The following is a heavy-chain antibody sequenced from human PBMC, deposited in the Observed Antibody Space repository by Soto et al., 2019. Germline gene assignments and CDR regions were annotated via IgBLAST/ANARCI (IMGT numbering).Heavy chain of an antibody. J-gene: IGHJ6*02. D-gene: IGHD2-15*01. CDR2: IIPIFGTA. Sequence: GASVKVSCKASGGTFSSYAISWVRQAPGQGLEWMGGIIPIFGTANYAQKFQGRVTITADESTSTAYMELSSLRSEDTAVYYCARGYIVVVVAAQQRYYYYGMDVWGQGTTVTVSS. CDR3: ARGYIVVVVAAQQRYYYYGMDV. V-gene: IGHV1-69*13. CDR1: GGTFSSYA.